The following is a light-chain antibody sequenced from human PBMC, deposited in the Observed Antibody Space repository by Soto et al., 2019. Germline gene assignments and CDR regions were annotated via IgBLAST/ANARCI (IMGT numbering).Light chain of an antibody. V-gene: IGKV1-39*01. CDR2: AAS. CDR3: QQRNVWPPIT. CDR1: QSISSY. J-gene: IGKJ5*01. Sequence: DIHMTQSPSSLSASVGDRVTITLRASQSISSYLNWYQQKPGKAPKLLIYAASSLQSGVPSRFGGSGSGTDFTLTINSLEPEDFAVYYCQQRNVWPPITFGQGTRLEIK.